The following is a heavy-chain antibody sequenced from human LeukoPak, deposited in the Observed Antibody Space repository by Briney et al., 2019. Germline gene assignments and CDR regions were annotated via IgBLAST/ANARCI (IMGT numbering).Heavy chain of an antibody. CDR2: VSGLNGNT. CDR3: ARSVHVKTYCNSIRCWTEGMDI. J-gene: IGHJ6*02. Sequence: ASVRVSCKPSGYTFSSYGLSWVRQAPGHGLEWMGWVSGLNGNTDYAEKLQGRVTMTADTSTNTAYMELRSLGSDDTAVYYCARSVHVKTYCNSIRCWTEGMDIWGQGTAVSVSS. V-gene: IGHV1-18*04. CDR1: GYTFSSYG. D-gene: IGHD2/OR15-2a*01.